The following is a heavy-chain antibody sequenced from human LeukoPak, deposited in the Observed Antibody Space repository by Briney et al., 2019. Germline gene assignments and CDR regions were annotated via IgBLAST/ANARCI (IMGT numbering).Heavy chain of an antibody. Sequence: PGGSLRLSCAASGFTFSSYEMHWVRQAPGKGVEWVAVISYDGSNKYHADSVKGRFTISRDNSKNTLYLQMNSLRAEDTAVYYCAKDPCSSSSCSRFDYWGQGTLVTVSS. V-gene: IGHV3-30*18. J-gene: IGHJ4*02. CDR1: GFTFSSYE. D-gene: IGHD2-2*01. CDR3: AKDPCSSSSCSRFDY. CDR2: ISYDGSNK.